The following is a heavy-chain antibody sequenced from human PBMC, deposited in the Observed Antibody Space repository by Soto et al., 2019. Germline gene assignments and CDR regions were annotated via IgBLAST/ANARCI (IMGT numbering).Heavy chain of an antibody. Sequence: QVQLVDSGGGVVQPGRSLRLSCAASGFTLSTYGTHWVRQAPGKGLEWVAVIWYDGSNKYYADSVKGRFTISRDDSKNTGYLQMNSLRVEDTAVYYCARGKSAAAGFDPWGQGTLVTVSS. CDR1: GFTLSTYG. CDR2: IWYDGSNK. D-gene: IGHD6-13*01. J-gene: IGHJ5*02. CDR3: ARGKSAAAGFDP. V-gene: IGHV3-33*01.